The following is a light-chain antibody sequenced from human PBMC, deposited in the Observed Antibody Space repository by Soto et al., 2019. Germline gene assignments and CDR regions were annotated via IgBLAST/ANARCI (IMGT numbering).Light chain of an antibody. CDR2: DAS. CDR1: QDISNY. CDR3: QQYDNRRT. V-gene: IGKV1-33*01. Sequence: DIQMTQSPSSLSASVGDRVTITCQASQDISNYLNWYQQKPGKAPKLLIYDASNLETGVPSRFSGSGSGTDFTFTIRSLQPDDIATYYCQQYDNRRTFGQGTKVEIK. J-gene: IGKJ1*01.